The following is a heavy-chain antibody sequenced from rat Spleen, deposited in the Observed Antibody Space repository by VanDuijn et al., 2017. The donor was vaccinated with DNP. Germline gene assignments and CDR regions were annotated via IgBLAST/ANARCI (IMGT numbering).Heavy chain of an antibody. CDR1: GFTFTFYG. CDR2: ISPSGGST. V-gene: IGHV5S23*01. CDR3: ARFSPSGSPHWYFDF. J-gene: IGHJ1*01. Sequence: EVQLVESGGGLVQPGRSLKLSCAASGFTFTFYGMAWVRQAPTKGLEWVAYISPSGGSTYYRDSVKGRFTISRDNAKSTLYLQMNSLRSEDMATYYCARFSPSGSPHWYFDFWGPGTMVTVSS. D-gene: IGHD3-1*01.